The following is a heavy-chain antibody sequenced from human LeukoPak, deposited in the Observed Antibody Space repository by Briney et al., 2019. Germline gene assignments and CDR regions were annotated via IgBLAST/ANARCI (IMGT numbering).Heavy chain of an antibody. D-gene: IGHD1-26*01. CDR1: GGSISSYY. V-gene: IGHV4-59*01. J-gene: IGHJ3*02. CDR3: ARTLNSGSYLSAFDI. CDR2: IYYSGST. Sequence: SETLSLTCTVSGGSISSYYWSWIRQPPGKGLEWIGYIYYSGSTYYNPSLKSRVTISVDTSKNQFSLKLSSVTAADTAVYYCARTLNSGSYLSAFDIWGQGTMVTVSS.